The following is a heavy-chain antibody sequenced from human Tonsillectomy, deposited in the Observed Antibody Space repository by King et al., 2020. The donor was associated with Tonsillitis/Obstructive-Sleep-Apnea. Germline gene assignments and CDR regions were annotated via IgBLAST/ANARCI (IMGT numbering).Heavy chain of an antibody. CDR1: GYTFTSYY. V-gene: IGHV1-46*01. J-gene: IGHJ6*02. CDR2: INPSGGST. Sequence: VQLVESGAEVKKPGASVKVSCKASGYTFTSYYMHWVRQAPGQGLEWMGIINPSGGSTSYAQKFQGRVTMTRDTSTSTVYMELSSLRPEDTAVYYCARIGGDYDGAGSYTGTDYYDYGMDVWGQGTTVTVSS. CDR3: ARIGGDYDGAGSYTGTDYYDYGMDV. D-gene: IGHD3-10*01.